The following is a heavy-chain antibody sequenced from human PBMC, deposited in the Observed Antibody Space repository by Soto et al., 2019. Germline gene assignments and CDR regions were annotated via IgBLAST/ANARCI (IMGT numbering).Heavy chain of an antibody. CDR2: IFPGDSDT. Sequence: GESLKISCKGSGYSFATFWIGWVRQMPGKGLEWMGIIFPGDSDTRYSPSFQGQVTISADKSTSTAYLQWSSLKASDTAMYYCATPYNNYDYWGQGTLVTAPQ. J-gene: IGHJ4*02. D-gene: IGHD4-4*01. CDR3: ATPYNNYDY. V-gene: IGHV5-51*01. CDR1: GYSFATFW.